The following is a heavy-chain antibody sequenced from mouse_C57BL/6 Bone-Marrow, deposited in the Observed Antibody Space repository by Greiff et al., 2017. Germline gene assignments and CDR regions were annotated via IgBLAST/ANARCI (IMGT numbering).Heavy chain of an antibody. Sequence: EVQLVESGGGLVQPKGSLKLSCAASGFSFNTYAMNWVRQAPGTGLEWVARIRSKSNNYATYYADPVKDRFTISRDASERMLYLLMNTLKTENTAKYYGVRHHYSTPFAYWGQGTLLTVSA. J-gene: IGHJ3*01. CDR3: VRHHYSTPFAY. CDR2: IRSKSNNYAT. CDR1: GFSFNTYA. D-gene: IGHD2-5*01. V-gene: IGHV10-1*01.